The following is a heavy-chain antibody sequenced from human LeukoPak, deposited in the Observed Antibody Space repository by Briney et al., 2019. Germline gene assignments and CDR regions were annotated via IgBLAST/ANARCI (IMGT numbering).Heavy chain of an antibody. CDR1: GGSFSGYY. D-gene: IGHD3-3*01. Sequence: SETLSLTCAVYGGSFSGYYWSWIRQPPGKGLEWLGEINHSGSTNYNPSLKSRVTISVDTSKNQFSLKLSSVTAADTAVYYCARGRIFGVVIPVFYYFDYWGQGTLVTVSS. CDR3: ARGRIFGVVIPVFYYFDY. J-gene: IGHJ4*02. V-gene: IGHV4-34*01. CDR2: INHSGST.